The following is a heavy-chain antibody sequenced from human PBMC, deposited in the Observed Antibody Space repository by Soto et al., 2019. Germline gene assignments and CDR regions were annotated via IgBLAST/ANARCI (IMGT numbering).Heavy chain of an antibody. Sequence: ASVKVSRKASGFTFTSSAVQWVQQARGQRLEWIGWIVVGSGNTNYAQKFQERVTMTRNTSISTAYMELSSLRSEDTAVYYCARTLYGDNVDYWGQGTLVTVSS. CDR1: GFTFTSSA. CDR2: IVVGSGNT. D-gene: IGHD4-17*01. V-gene: IGHV1-58*01. J-gene: IGHJ4*02. CDR3: ARTLYGDNVDY.